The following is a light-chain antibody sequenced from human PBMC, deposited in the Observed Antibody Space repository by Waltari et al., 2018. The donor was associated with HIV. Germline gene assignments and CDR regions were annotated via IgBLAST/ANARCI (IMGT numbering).Light chain of an antibody. CDR1: SSNIGHDN. V-gene: IGLV1-47*01. Sequence: SVLTQPPSASGTPGQTVPISCSGRSSNIGHDNVYLYQQPPGSTPKLLIYKNYQRPSGVPDRFAGSKSGTSASLAISGLRSEDEADYYCVGWDGSLSGYVFGAGTKVTVL. CDR2: KNY. CDR3: VGWDGSLSGYV. J-gene: IGLJ1*01.